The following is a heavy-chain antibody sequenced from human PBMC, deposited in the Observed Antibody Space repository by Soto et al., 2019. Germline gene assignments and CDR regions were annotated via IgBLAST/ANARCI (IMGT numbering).Heavy chain of an antibody. CDR2: ISAYNGNT. CDR3: ARDRDDYASGTYISYVLDV. V-gene: IGHV1-18*01. J-gene: IGHJ6*02. Sequence: GASVKVYCKASGYTFTSYGISWVRQAPGQGLEWVGWISAYNGNTNYAQKLQGRVTMTTDTSTSTAYMELRSLRSDDTAVYYCARDRDDYASGTYISYVLDVWGQGTTVTVSS. CDR1: GYTFTSYG. D-gene: IGHD3-10*01.